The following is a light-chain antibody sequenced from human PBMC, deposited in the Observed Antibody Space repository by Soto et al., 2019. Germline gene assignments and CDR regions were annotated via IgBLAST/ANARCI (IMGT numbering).Light chain of an antibody. CDR1: TSNIGAGYG. CDR2: GNS. Sequence: QSVLAQPPSVSGAPGQRVTISCTGSTSNIGAGYGVHWYQQLPGTVPKLLIHGNSNRPSGVPDRFSGSQSGTSASLVITGLQTEDEADYCCQTYDSNLNVIFGGGTKLTVL. CDR3: QTYDSNLNVI. J-gene: IGLJ2*01. V-gene: IGLV1-40*01.